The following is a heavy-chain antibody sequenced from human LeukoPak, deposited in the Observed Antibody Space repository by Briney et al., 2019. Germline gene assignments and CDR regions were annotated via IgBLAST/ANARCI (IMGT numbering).Heavy chain of an antibody. D-gene: IGHD3-22*01. V-gene: IGHV3-23*01. Sequence: GGSLRLSCAASGFTFSSYAMSWVRQAPGKGLEWVSAISGSGGSTNYADSVKGRFTISRDNSKNTLYLQMNSLRAEDTAVYYCAKDKAGVGYYDSSALDYWGQGTLVTVSS. CDR1: GFTFSSYA. CDR2: ISGSGGST. CDR3: AKDKAGVGYYDSSALDY. J-gene: IGHJ4*02.